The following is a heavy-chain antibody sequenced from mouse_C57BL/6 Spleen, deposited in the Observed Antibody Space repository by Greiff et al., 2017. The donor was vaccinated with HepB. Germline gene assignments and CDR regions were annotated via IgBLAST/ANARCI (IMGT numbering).Heavy chain of an antibody. CDR2: ISYDGSN. CDR3: ARDEIYDGYLYYFDY. J-gene: IGHJ2*01. D-gene: IGHD2-3*01. V-gene: IGHV3-6*01. CDR1: GYSITSGYY. Sequence: EVKLQESGPGLVKPSQSLSLTCSVTGYSITSGYYWNWIRQFPGNKLEWMGYISYDGSNNYNPSLKNRISITRDTSKNQFFLKLNSVTTEDTATYYCARDEIYDGYLYYFDYWGQGTTLTVSS.